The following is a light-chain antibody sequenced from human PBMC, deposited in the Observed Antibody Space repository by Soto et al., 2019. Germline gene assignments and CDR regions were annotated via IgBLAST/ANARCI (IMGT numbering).Light chain of an antibody. V-gene: IGLV2-14*01. CDR3: SSYTRGTPGG. Sequence: QSALTQPASVSGSPGQAITISCTGTSSDVGDYNYVSWYQQHPGKAPKLMIYDVSNRPSGVSNRFSGSKSGSTASLTISGLQAEDEADYYCSSYTRGTPGGFGTGTKLTVL. CDR2: DVS. J-gene: IGLJ1*01. CDR1: SSDVGDYNY.